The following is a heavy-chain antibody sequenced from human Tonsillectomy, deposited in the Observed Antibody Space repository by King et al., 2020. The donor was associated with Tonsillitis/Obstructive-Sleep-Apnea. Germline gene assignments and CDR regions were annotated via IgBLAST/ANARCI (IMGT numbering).Heavy chain of an antibody. CDR1: GGSFSAYY. D-gene: IGHD1-1*01. CDR3: ARGEGTATTHYFDY. CDR2: INHSGSA. V-gene: IGHV4-34*01. J-gene: IGHJ4*02. Sequence: VQLQKWGAGLLKPTETLSLTCAVYGGSFSAYYWTWIRQPPGKGLEWIGEINHSGSANYNPSLKSRVTTSVDTSKKQFSLKLTSVTAADTAIYYCARGEGTATTHYFDYWGQGTLVTVSS.